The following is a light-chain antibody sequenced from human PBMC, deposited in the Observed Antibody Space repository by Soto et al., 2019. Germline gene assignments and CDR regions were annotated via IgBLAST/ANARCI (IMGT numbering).Light chain of an antibody. CDR3: QSYDITQSGFV. Sequence: QSVLTQPASVSGAPGQRVTISCTGSSSNIGPNYDVHWYQQLPGAAPKLLIYGNNNRPSGVPDRFSGSKSDTSASLAITGLQAEDEADYYCQSYDITQSGFVFGSGTKVNV. V-gene: IGLV1-40*01. CDR1: SSNIGPNYD. CDR2: GNN. J-gene: IGLJ1*01.